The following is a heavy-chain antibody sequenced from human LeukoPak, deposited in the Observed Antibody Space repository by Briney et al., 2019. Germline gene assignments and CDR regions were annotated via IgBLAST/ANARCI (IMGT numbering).Heavy chain of an antibody. V-gene: IGHV4-59*01. Sequence: PSETLSLTCTVSGGSISSYYWSWIRQPPGKGLEWIGYIYYSGSTNYNPSLKSRVTISVDTSKNQFSLKLSSVTAADTAVYYCAGDEMNGFLDYWGQGTLVTVSS. D-gene: IGHD3-3*01. J-gene: IGHJ4*02. CDR3: AGDEMNGFLDY. CDR2: IYYSGST. CDR1: GGSISSYY.